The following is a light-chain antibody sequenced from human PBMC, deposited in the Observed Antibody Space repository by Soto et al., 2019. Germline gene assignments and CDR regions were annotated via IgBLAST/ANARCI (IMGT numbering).Light chain of an antibody. CDR2: DTS. CDR3: QHYNAWPPMYT. Sequence: EIVMTQSPATLSVSPGERANLSCRASQSVSSSFAWYQQKPGQAPRLLIYDTSTRATGIPARFSASGSGTEFTLTISSLQSEDFAVYYCQHYNAWPPMYTFGQGTKLEIK. CDR1: QSVSSS. J-gene: IGKJ2*01. V-gene: IGKV3-15*01.